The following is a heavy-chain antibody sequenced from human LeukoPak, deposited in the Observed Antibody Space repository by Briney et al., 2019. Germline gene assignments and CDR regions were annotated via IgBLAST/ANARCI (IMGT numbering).Heavy chain of an antibody. CDR1: GGTFSSYA. V-gene: IGHV1-69*01. CDR3: AREEDPEDAFDI. Sequence: SVKVSCKASGGTFSSYAISWVRQAPGQGLEWMGGIIPIFGTANYAQKFQGRVTITADESTSTAYMELSSLRSEDTAVYYCAREEDPEDAFDIWGQGTMVTVSS. CDR2: IIPIFGTA. J-gene: IGHJ3*02.